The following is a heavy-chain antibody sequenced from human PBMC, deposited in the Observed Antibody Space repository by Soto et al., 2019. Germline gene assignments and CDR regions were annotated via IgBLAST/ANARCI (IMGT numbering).Heavy chain of an antibody. CDR1: GFTFDDYG. Sequence: PGGSLRLSCAASGFTFDDYGMSWVRQAPGKGLEWVSGINWNGGSTGYADSVKGRFTISRDNAKNSLYLQMNSLRAEDTALYYCARGHDYYDSSGYYWGAFDIWGQGTMVTVSS. CDR3: ARGHDYYDSSGYYWGAFDI. V-gene: IGHV3-20*04. D-gene: IGHD3-22*01. J-gene: IGHJ3*02. CDR2: INWNGGST.